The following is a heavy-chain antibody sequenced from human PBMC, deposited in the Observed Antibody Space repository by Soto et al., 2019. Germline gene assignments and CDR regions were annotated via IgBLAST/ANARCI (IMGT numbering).Heavy chain of an antibody. CDR3: ARIVGSSGYSLSIAFDI. Sequence: EVQLLESGGGLVQPGGSLRLSCAASGFTFSDYDMTWVRQAPGKGLEWVSDINNNGGKTYYADSVKGRLTISRDISTNTLYLQMNSLRADDTAVYYCARIVGSSGYSLSIAFDIWGQGTVVTVSS. CDR2: INNNGGKT. V-gene: IGHV3-23*01. J-gene: IGHJ3*02. D-gene: IGHD3-22*01. CDR1: GFTFSDYD.